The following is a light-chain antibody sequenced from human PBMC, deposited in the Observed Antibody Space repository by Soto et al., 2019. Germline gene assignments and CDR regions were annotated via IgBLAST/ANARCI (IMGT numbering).Light chain of an antibody. V-gene: IGLV2-14*02. CDR1: SSDVGSYNL. Sequence: QSALTQPASVSGSPGQSITISCIGTSSDVGSYNLVSWYQHHPGKAPKVIIYEVTDRPSGVSNRFSGSKSGNTASLTISGLQAEDEAEYYCSSYTNINTRACVFGTGTKVTVL. J-gene: IGLJ1*01. CDR3: SSYTNINTRACV. CDR2: EVT.